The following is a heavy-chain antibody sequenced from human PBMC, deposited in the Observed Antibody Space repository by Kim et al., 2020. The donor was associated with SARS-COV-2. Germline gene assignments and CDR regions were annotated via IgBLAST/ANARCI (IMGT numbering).Heavy chain of an antibody. CDR2: IYYSGST. CDR1: GGSVSSGSYY. V-gene: IGHV4-61*01. CDR3: ASVASSSSWYGWFDP. J-gene: IGHJ5*02. Sequence: SETLSLTCTVSGGSVSSGSYYWSWIRQPPGKGLEWIGYIYYSGSTNYNPSLKSRVTISVDTSKNQFSLKLSSVTAADTAVYYCASVASSSSWYGWFDPWGQGTLVTVSS. D-gene: IGHD6-13*01.